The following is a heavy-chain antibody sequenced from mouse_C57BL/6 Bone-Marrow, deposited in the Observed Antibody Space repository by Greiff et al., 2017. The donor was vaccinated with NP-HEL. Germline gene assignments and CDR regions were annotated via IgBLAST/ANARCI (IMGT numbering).Heavy chain of an antibody. CDR3: ARRTPDSSGYDYAMDY. CDR1: GYTFTSYW. D-gene: IGHD3-2*02. Sequence: QVQLQQSGAELVKPGASVKMSCKASGYTFTSYWITWVKQRPGQGLEWIGDIYPVSGSTNYNEKFKSKATLTVDTSSSTAYMQLSSLTSEDSAVYYCARRTPDSSGYDYAMDYWGQGTSVTVSS. CDR2: IYPVSGST. V-gene: IGHV1-55*01. J-gene: IGHJ4*01.